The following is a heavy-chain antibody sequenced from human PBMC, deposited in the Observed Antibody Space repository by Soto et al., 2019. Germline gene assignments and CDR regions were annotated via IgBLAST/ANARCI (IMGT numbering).Heavy chain of an antibody. CDR1: GGTFSSYA. CDR3: ASGYCSSTSCPPFYGMDV. Sequence: SVKVSCKASGGTFSSYAISWVRQAPGQGLEWMGGIIPIFGTANYAQKFQGRVTITADESTSTAYMELSSLRSEDTAVHYCASGYCSSTSCPPFYGMDVWGQGTTVTVSS. D-gene: IGHD2-2*03. J-gene: IGHJ6*02. V-gene: IGHV1-69*13. CDR2: IIPIFGTA.